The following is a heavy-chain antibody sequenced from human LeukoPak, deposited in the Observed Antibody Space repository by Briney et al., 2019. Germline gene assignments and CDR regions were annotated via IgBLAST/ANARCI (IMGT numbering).Heavy chain of an antibody. D-gene: IGHD3-10*01. Sequence: PGGSLRLSCAASGFTFSSYAMNWVRQAPGKGLEWVSAISGSAGSTYYADSVKGRFTISGDNSKNTLYLQMNSLRAEDTAAFYCAKTAGSTLLPYDYWGQGTLVTVSS. J-gene: IGHJ4*02. CDR2: ISGSAGST. V-gene: IGHV3-23*01. CDR3: AKTAGSTLLPYDY. CDR1: GFTFSSYA.